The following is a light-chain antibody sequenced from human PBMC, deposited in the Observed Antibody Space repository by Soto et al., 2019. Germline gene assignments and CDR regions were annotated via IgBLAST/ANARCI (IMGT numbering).Light chain of an antibody. CDR1: ESVSSF. CDR2: DTS. Sequence: EILLTQSPATLSLPPGARATLSCRASESVSSFLAWYQQKPGQAPRLLIYDTSNRATGIPARFSGSGSGTDFILTITGLEPEAGAVYYCQQRSDWPSITFGHGTRLEIK. CDR3: QQRSDWPSIT. V-gene: IGKV3-11*01. J-gene: IGKJ5*01.